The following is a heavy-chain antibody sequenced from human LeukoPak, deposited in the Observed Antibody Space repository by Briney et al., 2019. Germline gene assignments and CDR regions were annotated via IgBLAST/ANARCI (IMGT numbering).Heavy chain of an antibody. CDR2: ISHDGSNI. CDR1: GFTFYSYG. J-gene: IGHJ5*02. CDR3: AKDPYRVVVATGNYLDP. Sequence: GGSLRLSCAASGFTFYSYGMHWVRQAPGKGLEWAAVISHDGSNIHYGDSVKGRFTISRDNSKNTLYLQMNSLRAEDTAVYYCAKDPYRVVVATGNYLDPWGQGTLVTVSS. V-gene: IGHV3-30*18. D-gene: IGHD2-15*01.